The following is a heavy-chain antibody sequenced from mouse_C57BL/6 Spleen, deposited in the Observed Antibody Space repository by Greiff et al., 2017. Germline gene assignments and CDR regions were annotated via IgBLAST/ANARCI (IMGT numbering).Heavy chain of an antibody. V-gene: IGHV14-2*01. J-gene: IGHJ2*01. Sequence: DVKLVESGAELVKPGASVKLSCTASGFNIKDYYMHWVKQRTEQGLEWIGRIDPGDGETKYAPKFKGKATITADTSSNTAYLQLSSLTAEDTAVYYCARKVEGYDFDYWGQGTTLTVSS. CDR2: IDPGDGET. CDR1: GFNIKDYY. D-gene: IGHD2-14*01. CDR3: ARKVEGYDFDY.